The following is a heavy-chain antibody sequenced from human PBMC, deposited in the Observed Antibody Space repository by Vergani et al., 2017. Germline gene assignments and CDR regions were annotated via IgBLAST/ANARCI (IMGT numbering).Heavy chain of an antibody. CDR1: GFTFSSYS. Sequence: EVQLVESGGGLVQPGGSLRLSCAASGFTFSSYSMNWVRQAPGKGLEWVSYISSSGSTIYYADSVKGRFTISRDNAKNSLYLQMNSLRAEDTAVYYCARARYYYGSGSYYYDYWGQGTLVTVSS. J-gene: IGHJ4*02. V-gene: IGHV3-48*04. CDR3: ARARYYYGSGSYYYDY. D-gene: IGHD3-10*01. CDR2: ISSSGSTI.